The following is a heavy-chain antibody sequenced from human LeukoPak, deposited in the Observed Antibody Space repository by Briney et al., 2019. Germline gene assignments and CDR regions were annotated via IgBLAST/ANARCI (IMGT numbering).Heavy chain of an antibody. CDR2: INPNSGGT. CDR3: ARDPYGGNPFDY. Sequence: ASVKVSCKASGYTFTGYYMHWVRQAPGQGLEWMGWINPNSGGTNYAQKFQGRVTMTRDTSISTAYMELSRLRSDDTAVYYCARDPYGGNPFDYWGQGTLVTVSS. D-gene: IGHD4-23*01. CDR1: GYTFTGYY. J-gene: IGHJ4*02. V-gene: IGHV1-2*02.